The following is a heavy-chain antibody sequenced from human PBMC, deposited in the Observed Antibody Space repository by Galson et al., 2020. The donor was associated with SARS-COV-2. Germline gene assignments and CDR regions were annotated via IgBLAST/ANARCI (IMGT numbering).Heavy chain of an antibody. CDR3: TTDAAYGGWFDP. V-gene: IGHV3-15*01. J-gene: IGHJ5*02. D-gene: IGHD4-17*01. CDR2: IKSKTDGGTT. Sequence: GGSLRLSCAASGFTFSNAWMSWVRQAPGKGLEWVGRIKSKTDGGTTDYAAPVKGRFTISRDDSKNTLYLQMNSLKTEDTAVYYCTTDAAYGGWFDPWGQGTLVTVSS. CDR1: GFTFSNAW.